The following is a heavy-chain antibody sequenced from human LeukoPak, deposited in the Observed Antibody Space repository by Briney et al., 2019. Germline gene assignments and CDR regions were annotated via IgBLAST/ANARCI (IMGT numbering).Heavy chain of an antibody. J-gene: IGHJ4*02. V-gene: IGHV3-48*03. Sequence: GGSLRLSCAASGFTFSSYEMNWVRQAPGKGLEGGSYISSSGSAIYYADSVEGRFTISRDNAKNSLYLQMNSLRAEDTAVYYCARDMGSSWEFDYWGQGTLVTVSS. CDR2: ISSSGSAI. CDR3: ARDMGSSWEFDY. CDR1: GFTFSSYE. D-gene: IGHD6-13*01.